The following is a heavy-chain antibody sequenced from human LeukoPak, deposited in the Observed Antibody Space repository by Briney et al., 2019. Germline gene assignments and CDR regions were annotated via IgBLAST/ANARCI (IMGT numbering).Heavy chain of an antibody. D-gene: IGHD5-18*01. CDR2: IYNSGNT. J-gene: IGHJ4*02. CDR3: ARQTRYNYGPAFDF. Sequence: SETLCLTCTVSGDSISSYSWSWIRQPPGKGLEWIGDIYNSGNTNYNPSLKSRVTMSVSTSKNQFSLSLSSVTAADTAVYYCARQTRYNYGPAFDFWGQGALVTVSS. V-gene: IGHV4-59*08. CDR1: GDSISSYS.